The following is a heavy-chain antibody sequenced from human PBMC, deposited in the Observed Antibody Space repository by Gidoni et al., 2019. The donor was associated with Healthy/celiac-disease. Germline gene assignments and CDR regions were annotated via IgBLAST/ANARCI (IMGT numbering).Heavy chain of an antibody. J-gene: IGHJ5*02. CDR1: GYTVTGYY. D-gene: IGHD2-2*01. V-gene: IGHV1-2*06. CDR3: AREDIVVVWRGENWFDP. Sequence: QVQLVQSGAEVKKPGASVKVPCKASGYTVTGYYMHWVRQAPGQGLEWMGRINPNSGGTTYAQKFQGRVTMTRDTSISTAYMELSRLRSDDTAVYYCAREDIVVVWRGENWFDPWGQGTLVTVSS. CDR2: INPNSGGT.